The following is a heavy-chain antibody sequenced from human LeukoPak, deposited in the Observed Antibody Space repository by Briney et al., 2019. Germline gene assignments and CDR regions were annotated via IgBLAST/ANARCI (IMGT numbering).Heavy chain of an antibody. Sequence: NPNGGGTNYAQKFQGRVTMTRDTSISTAYMELSRLRSDDTAVYYCAREAVPAAIRAFDIWGQGTMVTVSS. CDR3: AREAVPAAIRAFDI. D-gene: IGHD2-2*01. V-gene: IGHV1-2*02. J-gene: IGHJ3*02. CDR2: NPNGGGT.